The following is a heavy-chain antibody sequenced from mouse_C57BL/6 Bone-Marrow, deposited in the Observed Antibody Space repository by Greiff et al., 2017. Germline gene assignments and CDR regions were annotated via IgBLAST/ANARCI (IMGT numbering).Heavy chain of an antibody. CDR2: INPNNGGT. Sequence: EVQLQQSGPELVKPGASVKISCKASGYTFTDYYMNWVKQSHGKSLEWIGDINPNNGGTSYNQKFKGKATLTVDKSSSTAYMELRSLTSEDSAVYYCARMYGGAMDYWGQGTSVTVSS. CDR3: ARMYGGAMDY. J-gene: IGHJ4*01. V-gene: IGHV1-26*01. CDR1: GYTFTDYY. D-gene: IGHD1-1*02.